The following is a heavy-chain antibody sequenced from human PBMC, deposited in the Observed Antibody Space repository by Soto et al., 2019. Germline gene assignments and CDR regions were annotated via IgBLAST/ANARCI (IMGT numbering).Heavy chain of an antibody. CDR2: INHSGST. Sequence: PSETLSLTCAVYCVSFSGYYWSWIRQPPGKGLEWIGEINHSGSTNYNPSLKSRVTISVDTSKNQFSLKLSSVTAADTAVYYCARGTPVYGSGKFYFDYWGQGTLVTVSS. V-gene: IGHV4-34*01. D-gene: IGHD3-10*01. CDR3: ARGTPVYGSGKFYFDY. J-gene: IGHJ4*02. CDR1: CVSFSGYY.